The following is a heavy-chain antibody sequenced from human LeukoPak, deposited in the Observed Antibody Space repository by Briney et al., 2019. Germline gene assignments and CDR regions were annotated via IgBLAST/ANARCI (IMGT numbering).Heavy chain of an antibody. CDR1: GYTFTELS. D-gene: IGHD3-22*01. J-gene: IGHJ3*02. Sequence: ASVKVSCKVSGYTFTELSMHWVRQAPGKGLEWMGGLDPEVGETIYAQKFQGRVTMTEDTSTYTAYMELSSLRSEDTAVYYCATVLWYDSSGYPATGAFDIWGQGTMVTVSS. CDR2: LDPEVGET. V-gene: IGHV1-24*01. CDR3: ATVLWYDSSGYPATGAFDI.